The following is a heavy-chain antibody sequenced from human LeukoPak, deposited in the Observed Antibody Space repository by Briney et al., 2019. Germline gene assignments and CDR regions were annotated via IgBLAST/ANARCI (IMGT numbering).Heavy chain of an antibody. J-gene: IGHJ5*02. V-gene: IGHV1-69*05. Sequence: SVKVSCKASGDTFSSYAISWVRQAPGQGLEWMGRIIPIFGTANYAQKFQGRVTITTDESTSTAYMELSSLRSEDTAVYYCARDLPENTAFNWFDPWGQGTLVTVSS. D-gene: IGHD5-18*01. CDR3: ARDLPENTAFNWFDP. CDR1: GDTFSSYA. CDR2: IIPIFGTA.